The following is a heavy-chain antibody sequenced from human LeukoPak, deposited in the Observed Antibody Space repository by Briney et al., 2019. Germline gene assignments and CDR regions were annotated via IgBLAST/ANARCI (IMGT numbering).Heavy chain of an antibody. CDR3: AKSGYSYPFDY. D-gene: IGHD5-18*01. J-gene: IGHJ4*02. CDR2: ISYDGSNK. V-gene: IGHV3-30*18. CDR1: GFTFSSYG. Sequence: PGRSLRLSCAASGFTFSSYGMHWVRQAPGKGLEWVAVISYDGSNKYYADSVKGRFTISRDNSKNTLYLQMNSLRAEDTAVYYCAKSGYSYPFDYWGQGTLVTVSS.